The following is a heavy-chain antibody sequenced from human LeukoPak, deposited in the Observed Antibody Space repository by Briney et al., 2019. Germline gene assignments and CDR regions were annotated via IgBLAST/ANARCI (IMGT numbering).Heavy chain of an antibody. CDR2: INHSGST. V-gene: IGHV4-34*01. Sequence: SETLSLTCADYGGSFSGYYWSWIRQPPGKGLEWIGEINHSGSTNYNPSLKSRVTISVDTSKDQFSLKLSSVTAADTAVYYCARKNYYGSGSYYSWGQGTLVTVSS. D-gene: IGHD3-10*01. CDR3: ARKNYYGSGSYYS. J-gene: IGHJ4*02. CDR1: GGSFSGYY.